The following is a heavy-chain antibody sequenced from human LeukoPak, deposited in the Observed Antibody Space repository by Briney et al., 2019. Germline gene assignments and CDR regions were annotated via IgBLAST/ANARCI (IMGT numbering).Heavy chain of an antibody. D-gene: IGHD3-22*01. V-gene: IGHV3-23*01. CDR1: GFTFDVSA. CDR2: SGNAGDT. Sequence: GGSLRLSCAASGFTFDVSAMNWVRQAPGKGLEWVSASGNAGDTYYADSVKGRFTISRDNSKKMLFLQMTSLRAEDTAVYYCAKKPPGNYPYDYWGQGTLVTVSP. J-gene: IGHJ4*02. CDR3: AKKPPGNYPYDY.